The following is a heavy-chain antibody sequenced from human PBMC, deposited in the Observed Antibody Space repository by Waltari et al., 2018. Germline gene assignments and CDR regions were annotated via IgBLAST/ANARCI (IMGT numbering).Heavy chain of an antibody. J-gene: IGHJ4*02. D-gene: IGHD1-26*01. CDR1: GGPVTSYF. Sequence: VQLQETGPGLVKPSEPLYLPCTVSGGPVTSYFWSWVRQPAGKGLEWVGRISTSGSANYSPSLESRVTMSVDRSENQVSLNLHSVTAADTAIYYCARETGTGYYPNYFDYWGQGTPVTVSS. CDR3: ARETGTGYYPNYFDY. CDR2: ISTSGSA. V-gene: IGHV4-4*07.